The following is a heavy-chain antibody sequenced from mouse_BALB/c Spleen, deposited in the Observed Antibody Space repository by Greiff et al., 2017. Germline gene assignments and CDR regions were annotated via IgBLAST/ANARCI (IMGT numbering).Heavy chain of an antibody. V-gene: IGHV1-5*01. CDR1: GYSFTSYW. D-gene: IGHD1-2*01. CDR3: SHYYGYVGYFDV. Sequence: EVQLQQSGTVLARPGASVKMSCKASGYSFTSYWMHWVKQRPGQGLEWIGAIYPGNSDTSYNQKFKGKAKLTAVTSASTAYMELSSLTNEDSAVYYCSHYYGYVGYFDVWGAGTTVTVSS. J-gene: IGHJ1*01. CDR2: IYPGNSDT.